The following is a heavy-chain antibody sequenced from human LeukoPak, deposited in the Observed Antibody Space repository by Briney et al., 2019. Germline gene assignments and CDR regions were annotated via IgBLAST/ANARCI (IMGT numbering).Heavy chain of an antibody. Sequence: PSETLSLTCTVSGGSISSSSYYWGWIRQPPGKGLEWIGSIYYSGSTYYNPSLKSRVTISVDTSKNQFSLKLSSVTAADTAVYYCARHAYSSGWYLDYWGQGTLVTVSS. CDR2: IYYSGST. CDR1: GGSISSSSYY. CDR3: ARHAYSSGWYLDY. J-gene: IGHJ4*02. V-gene: IGHV4-39*01. D-gene: IGHD6-19*01.